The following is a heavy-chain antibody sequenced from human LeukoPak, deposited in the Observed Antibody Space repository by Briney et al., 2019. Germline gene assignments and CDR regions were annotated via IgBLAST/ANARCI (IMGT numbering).Heavy chain of an antibody. J-gene: IGHJ5*02. D-gene: IGHD4-23*01. V-gene: IGHV4-39*01. CDR2: IYHSGST. Sequence: SETLSLTCTVSGGSISSYYWGWIRQPPGKGLEWIGSIYHSGSTYYNPSLKSRVTISVDTSENQFSLKLSSVTAADTAVYYCARHWLTHGGNSGWFDPWGQGTLVTVSS. CDR3: ARHWLTHGGNSGWFDP. CDR1: GGSISSYY.